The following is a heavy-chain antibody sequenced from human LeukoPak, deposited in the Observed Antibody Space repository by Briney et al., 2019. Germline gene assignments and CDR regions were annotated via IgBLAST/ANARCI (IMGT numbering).Heavy chain of an antibody. CDR2: FSISGTT. V-gene: IGHV3-23*01. CDR1: GFTFDDYG. D-gene: IGHD3-3*01. J-gene: IGHJ3*02. Sequence: GGSLRLSCAASGFTFDDYGMSWVRQAPGKGLEWVSGFSISGTTYYADSVKGRFTVSRDNSKNTLYLQMSSLRADDTAVYYCARTDRTGALGRFRMRSDAFDIWGQGTMVTVSS. CDR3: ARTDRTGALGRFRMRSDAFDI.